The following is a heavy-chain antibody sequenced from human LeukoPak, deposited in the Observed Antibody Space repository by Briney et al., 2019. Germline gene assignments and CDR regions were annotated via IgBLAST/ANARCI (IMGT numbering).Heavy chain of an antibody. D-gene: IGHD3-22*01. J-gene: IGHJ3*02. CDR3: ARDEAIVVVIPFDI. V-gene: IGHV3-21*01. CDR2: ICSSSSYI. Sequence: GGSLRLSCAASGFTFSSYSMNWVRQAPGKGLEWVSSICSSSSYIYYADSVKGRFTISRDNAKNSLYLQMNSLRAEDTAVYYCARDEAIVVVIPFDIWGQGTMVTVSS. CDR1: GFTFSSYS.